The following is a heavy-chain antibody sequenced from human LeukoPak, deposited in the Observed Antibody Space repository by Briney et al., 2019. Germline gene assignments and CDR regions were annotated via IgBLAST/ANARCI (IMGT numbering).Heavy chain of an antibody. V-gene: IGHV3-23*01. J-gene: IGHJ4*02. CDR2: ISGSGGST. Sequence: GGSLRLSYAASGFTFSSYAMSWVRQAPGKGLEWVSAISGSGGSTYYADSVKGRFSISRDNSKNTLYLQMNSLRAEDTAVYYCAKKWFGDGYYFDDWGQGTLVTVSS. CDR3: AKKWFGDGYYFDD. CDR1: GFTFSSYA. D-gene: IGHD3-10*01.